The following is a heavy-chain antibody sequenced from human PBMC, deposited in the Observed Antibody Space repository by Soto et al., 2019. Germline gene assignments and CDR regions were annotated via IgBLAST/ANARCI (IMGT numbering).Heavy chain of an antibody. J-gene: IGHJ5*02. CDR2: MYYSGST. V-gene: IGHV4-61*01. D-gene: IGHD4-17*01. Sequence: SETLSLTCTVSGGSVSSASYYWSWIRQPPGQGLEWIGYMYYSGSTNYNPSLKSRVTISVDTSKNQFTLKLSSVTAADTAVYYCATSDYGSNSIWFGPRGQGTLVTVSS. CDR3: ATSDYGSNSIWFGP. CDR1: GGSVSSASYY.